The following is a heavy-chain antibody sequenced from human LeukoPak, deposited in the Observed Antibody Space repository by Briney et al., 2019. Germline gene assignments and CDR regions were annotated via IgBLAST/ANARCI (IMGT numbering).Heavy chain of an antibody. J-gene: IGHJ3*02. D-gene: IGHD6-13*01. CDR2: IYYSGST. Sequence: SETLSLTCTVSGSSISSGNHYWGWIRQHPGKGLEWIGYIYYSGSTHYNPSLKSRVTISVDTSKNHFSLKLRSVTAADTAVYYCARGLSIAAAGTGYAFDIWGQGTMVTISS. CDR3: ARGLSIAAAGTGYAFDI. CDR1: GSSISSGNHY. V-gene: IGHV4-31*03.